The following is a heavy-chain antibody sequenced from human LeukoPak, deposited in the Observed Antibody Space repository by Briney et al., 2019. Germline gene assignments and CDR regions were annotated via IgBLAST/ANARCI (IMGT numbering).Heavy chain of an antibody. Sequence: GGSLRLSCAASGFTFSSYWMSWVRQAPGKGLEWVSAISGSGGSTYYADSVKGRFTISRDNSKNTLYLQMNSLRAEDTAVYYCAKDLSVWRQWPSRSFDYWGQGTLVTVSS. CDR2: ISGSGGST. CDR1: GFTFSSYW. J-gene: IGHJ4*02. D-gene: IGHD6-19*01. CDR3: AKDLSVWRQWPSRSFDY. V-gene: IGHV3-23*01.